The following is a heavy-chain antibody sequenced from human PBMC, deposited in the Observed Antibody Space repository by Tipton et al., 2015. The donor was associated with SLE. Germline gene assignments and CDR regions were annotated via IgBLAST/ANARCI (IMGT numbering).Heavy chain of an antibody. D-gene: IGHD6-13*01. Sequence: SLRLSCAASGFTFSSYWMSWVRQAPGKGLEWVANIKQDGSEKYYVDSVKGRFTTSRDNSKNTLYLQMNSLRAEDTAVYYCARDDSSSGKGYWGQGTLVTVSS. CDR1: GFTFSSYW. CDR2: IKQDGSEK. V-gene: IGHV3-7*01. CDR3: ARDDSSSGKGY. J-gene: IGHJ4*02.